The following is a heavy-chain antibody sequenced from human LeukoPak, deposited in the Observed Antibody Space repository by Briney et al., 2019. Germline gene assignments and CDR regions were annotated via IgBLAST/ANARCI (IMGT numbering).Heavy chain of an antibody. D-gene: IGHD3-10*01. J-gene: IGHJ4*02. V-gene: IGHV3-7*01. Sequence: AGGSLRLSCTTSGFSFRNYWMGWVRQAPGKGLEWVANIKQDESEKYYVGSVKGRFSISRDNAKNSLYLQMNSLRVEDTAVYYCARALDGSGSRSFDYWGQGTLVTVSS. CDR1: GFSFRNYW. CDR2: IKQDESEK. CDR3: ARALDGSGSRSFDY.